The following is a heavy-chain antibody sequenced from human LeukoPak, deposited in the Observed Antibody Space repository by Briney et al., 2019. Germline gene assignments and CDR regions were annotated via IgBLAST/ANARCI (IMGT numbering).Heavy chain of an antibody. CDR2: INPNSGGT. D-gene: IGHD3-3*01. CDR3: ARGVDFWSGYGY. J-gene: IGHJ4*02. Sequence: ASVKVSXKASGYTFTGYYMHWVRQAPGQGLEWMGWINPNSGGTNYAQKFQGRVTMTRDTSISTAYMELSRLRSDDTAVYYCARGVDFWSGYGYWGQGTLVTVSS. CDR1: GYTFTGYY. V-gene: IGHV1-2*02.